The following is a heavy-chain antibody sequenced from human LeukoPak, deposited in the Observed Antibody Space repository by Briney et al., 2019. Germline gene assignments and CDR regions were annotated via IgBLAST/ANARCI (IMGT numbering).Heavy chain of an antibody. J-gene: IGHJ4*02. CDR3: ARDYKYAFDN. V-gene: IGHV3-48*01. CDR2: IGIDSGNT. CDR1: GFTFSDYS. Sequence: GGSLRLSCAASGFTFSDYSMNWVRQAPGKGLEWISYIGIDSGNTNYADSVKGRFTISGDKAKNSLYLQMNSLRVEDTGVYYCARDYKYAFDNWGQGTLVTVSS. D-gene: IGHD5-24*01.